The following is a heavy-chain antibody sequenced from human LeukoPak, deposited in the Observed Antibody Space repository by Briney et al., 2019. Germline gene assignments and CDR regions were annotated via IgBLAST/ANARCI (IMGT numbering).Heavy chain of an antibody. D-gene: IGHD3-10*01. CDR1: GYTFTSYW. CDR3: ARLGGDTYYFGSASYPNWYFDL. J-gene: IGHJ2*01. CDR2: IYPDDSDT. Sequence: GESLKISCQASGYTFTSYWIGWVRQMPGKGLECVGSIYPDDSDTTYSPSFQGQVTISADKSFCTPDLQWSSLRASHTPIYYCARLGGDTYYFGSASYPNWYFDLWGRGTLVTVSS. V-gene: IGHV5-51*01.